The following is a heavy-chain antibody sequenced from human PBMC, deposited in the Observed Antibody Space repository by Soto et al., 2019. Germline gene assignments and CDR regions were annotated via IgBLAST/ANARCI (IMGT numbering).Heavy chain of an antibody. Sequence: ASVKVSCKASGYTFTSYYMHWVRQAPGQGLEWMGIINPSCGSTSYAQKFQGRVTMTRDTSTSTVYMELSSLRSEDTAVYYCAKELVKVAADFAYWGQGILVTVSS. V-gene: IGHV1-46*03. CDR1: GYTFTSYY. CDR3: AKELVKVAADFAY. J-gene: IGHJ4*02. D-gene: IGHD2-15*01. CDR2: INPSCGST.